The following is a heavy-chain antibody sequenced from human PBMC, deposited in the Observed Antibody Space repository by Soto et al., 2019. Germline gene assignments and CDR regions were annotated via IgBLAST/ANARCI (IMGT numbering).Heavy chain of an antibody. Sequence: QITLKESGPTLVKPTQTLTLTCTFSGFSLSTSGVGVGWIRQPPGKALEWLALIYWDDDKRYSPSLKSRLTITKXXSXSXXVRTTTNMDPVDTATYYCAHRRPDTAMVTVNWFDPWGQGTLVTVSS. CDR3: AHRRPDTAMVTVNWFDP. J-gene: IGHJ5*02. D-gene: IGHD5-18*01. V-gene: IGHV2-5*02. CDR1: GFSLSTSGVG. CDR2: IYWDDDK.